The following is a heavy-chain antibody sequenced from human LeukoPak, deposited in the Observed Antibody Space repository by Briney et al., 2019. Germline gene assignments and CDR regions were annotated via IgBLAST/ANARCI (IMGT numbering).Heavy chain of an antibody. CDR1: GFTFSSYW. V-gene: IGHV3-74*01. Sequence: GGSLRLSCAASGFTFSSYWMHLVRQAPGKALVWVSRINSDGSSKSCADSVKGRFTISRDNAKNTLYLQMISLRAEDTAVYYCARGGWLWNYFDYWGQGTLVTVSS. CDR2: INSDGSSK. D-gene: IGHD6-19*01. J-gene: IGHJ4*02. CDR3: ARGGWLWNYFDY.